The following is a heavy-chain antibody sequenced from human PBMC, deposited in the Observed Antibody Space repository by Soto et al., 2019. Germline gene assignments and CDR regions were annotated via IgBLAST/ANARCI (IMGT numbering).Heavy chain of an antibody. Sequence: XGTLTLTCAVYGGSVNGYYCNWIRQPPGKGLEWIGEINHTGGTHYNPSLKSRVTMSVDTSKNQFSLRLSSVTAADTAIYYCATRITVFGLLIPPFDPWGQGTQVTVSS. CDR2: INHTGGT. D-gene: IGHD3-3*01. J-gene: IGHJ5*02. V-gene: IGHV4-34*01. CDR1: GGSVNGYY. CDR3: ATRITVFGLLIPPFDP.